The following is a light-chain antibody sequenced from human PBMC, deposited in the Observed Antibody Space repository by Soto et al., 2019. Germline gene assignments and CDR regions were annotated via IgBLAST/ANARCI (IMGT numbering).Light chain of an antibody. J-gene: IGKJ1*01. CDR2: AAS. Sequence: DIQMTQSPSSLSASVGDRVTITCRATQNINNYLNWYQQKPGQAPRLLIYAASSLQSGVPSRFSGSGSGTDFNLTISGLQSEDFATYYCQQSYSTPRTFGQGTKVDI. V-gene: IGKV1-39*01. CDR3: QQSYSTPRT. CDR1: QNINNY.